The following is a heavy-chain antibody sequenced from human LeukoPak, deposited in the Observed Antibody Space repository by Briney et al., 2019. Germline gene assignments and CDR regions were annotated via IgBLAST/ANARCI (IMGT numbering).Heavy chain of an antibody. Sequence: GGSLRLTCAASGFTFDDYAMHWVRQAPGKGLEWVSLISWDGGSTHYADSVKGRFSISRDNSRNSLYLEMNSLRVEDTALYFCGKDKGYYGAGALDFWGQGTLVTVSS. CDR2: ISWDGGST. CDR3: GKDKGYYGAGALDF. J-gene: IGHJ4*02. V-gene: IGHV3-43D*03. CDR1: GFTFDDYA. D-gene: IGHD3-10*01.